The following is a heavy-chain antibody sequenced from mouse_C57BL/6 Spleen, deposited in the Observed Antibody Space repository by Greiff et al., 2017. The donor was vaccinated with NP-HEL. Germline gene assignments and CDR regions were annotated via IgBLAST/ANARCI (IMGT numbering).Heavy chain of an antibody. Sequence: VQLQQSGAELVKPGASVKLSCKASGYTFTEYTIHWVKQRSGQGLEWIGWFYPGSGSIKYNEKFKDKATLTADKSSSTVYMELSRLTSEDSAVYFCARHEDSEYYGDDRGYAMDYWGQGTSVTVSS. CDR1: GYTFTEYT. CDR3: ARHEDSEYYGDDRGYAMDY. D-gene: IGHD2-2*01. J-gene: IGHJ4*01. CDR2: FYPGSGSI. V-gene: IGHV1-62-2*01.